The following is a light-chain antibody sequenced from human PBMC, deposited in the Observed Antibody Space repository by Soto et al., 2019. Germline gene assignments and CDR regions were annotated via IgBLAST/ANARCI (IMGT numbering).Light chain of an antibody. CDR1: QSISSN. J-gene: IGKJ2*01. Sequence: EIMMTQSPATLSVSPGERATLSCWSSQSISSNLAWYQHKRGQATRLLFYGASTRTTGVPARFSGSGSGTGFTLTISSLQSEDFAIYYCQQYNNWPYTFGQGTKLEIK. CDR3: QQYNNWPYT. CDR2: GAS. V-gene: IGKV3-15*01.